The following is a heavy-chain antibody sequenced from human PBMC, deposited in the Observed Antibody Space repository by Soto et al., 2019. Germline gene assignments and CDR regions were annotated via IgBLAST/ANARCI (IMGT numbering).Heavy chain of an antibody. V-gene: IGHV3-9*01. J-gene: IGHJ4*02. CDR1: GFNFDDCA. Sequence: DVQLVESGGDFVHPGRSLRLSCAASGFNFDDCAMHWVRQVPGKGLEWVSGISWEGGSIGYADSVKGRFTISRDNAKNXXYLEMNSLRSEDTALYYCAKDHDEDFGYDLDYFNYWGRGTLVTVSS. D-gene: IGHD5-12*01. CDR2: ISWEGGSI. CDR3: AKDHDEDFGYDLDYFNY.